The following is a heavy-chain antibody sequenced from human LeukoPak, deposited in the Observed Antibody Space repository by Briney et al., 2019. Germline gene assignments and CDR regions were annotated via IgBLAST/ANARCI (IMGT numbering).Heavy chain of an antibody. D-gene: IGHD3-22*01. V-gene: IGHV1-8*01. CDR3: ARPKSKYDSSGYYPLDY. CDR2: TNPNSGNT. J-gene: IGHJ4*02. Sequence: ASVKVSCKASGYTFTSNDIDWVGQATGQGLEWMGWTNPNSGNTGYAKKFQGRVTMTRNTAISTAYMELSSLTSEDTAVYYCARPKSKYDSSGYYPLDYWGQGTLVTVSS. CDR1: GYTFTSND.